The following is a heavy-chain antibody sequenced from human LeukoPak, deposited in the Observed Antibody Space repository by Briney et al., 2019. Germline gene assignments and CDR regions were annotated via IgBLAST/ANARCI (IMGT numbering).Heavy chain of an antibody. V-gene: IGHV3-30*03. CDR2: ISYDGSKT. J-gene: IGHJ4*02. CDR3: ARRGAAGTVHFDY. CDR1: GFTFSRHG. D-gene: IGHD6-13*01. Sequence: GGSLRLSCAASGFTFSRHGMHWVRQAPGKGLEWVAVISYDGSKTYYADSVKGRFTISRDNSKNTLYLQMNSLRSEDTAVYYCARRGAAGTVHFDYWGQGTLVTVSS.